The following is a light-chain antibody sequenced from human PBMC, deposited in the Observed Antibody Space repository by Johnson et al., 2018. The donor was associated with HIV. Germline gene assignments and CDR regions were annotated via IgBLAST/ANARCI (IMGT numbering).Light chain of an antibody. J-gene: IGLJ1*01. V-gene: IGLV1-51*02. Sequence: QSVLTQPPSVSAAPGQKVTISFSGSSSNIGNNYVSWYQQLPGTAPKLLIYENNKRPSGIPDRFYGSKSGTSATLGITGLQTGDEADYYCGTWDSSLSAFYVFGTGTKVTVL. CDR3: GTWDSSLSAFYV. CDR2: ENN. CDR1: SSNIGNNY.